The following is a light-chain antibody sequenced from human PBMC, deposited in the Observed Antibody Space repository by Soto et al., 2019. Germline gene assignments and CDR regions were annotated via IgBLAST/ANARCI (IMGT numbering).Light chain of an antibody. V-gene: IGLV2-14*01. CDR3: SSYTSSSTRV. Sequence: QSALTQPASVSGSPGQSITISCTGTSSDVGGYSYVSWYQQHPGKAPKLMIYEVSNRPSGVSNRFSGPKSGNTASLTISGLQAEDEADYYCSSYTSSSTRVFGGGTKVTVL. CDR1: SSDVGGYSY. CDR2: EVS. J-gene: IGLJ3*02.